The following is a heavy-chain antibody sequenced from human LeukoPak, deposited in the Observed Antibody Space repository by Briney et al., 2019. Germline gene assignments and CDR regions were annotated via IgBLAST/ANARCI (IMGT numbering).Heavy chain of an antibody. CDR2: ITWDGGST. V-gene: IGHV3-43D*03. CDR1: GFIFDDYA. CDR3: AKDGKNYFDY. J-gene: IGHJ4*02. Sequence: GGSLRLSCAASGFIFDDYAMHWVRQAPGKGLAWVSLITWDGGSTYYADSVKGRFTISRDNSKNSLSPQMNSLRAEDTALYYCAKDGKNYFDYWGQGTLVTVSS.